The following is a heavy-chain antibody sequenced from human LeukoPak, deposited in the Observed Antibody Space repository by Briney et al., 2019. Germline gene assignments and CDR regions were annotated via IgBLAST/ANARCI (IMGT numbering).Heavy chain of an antibody. CDR2: INAGNGNT. CDR1: GYTFTSYA. D-gene: IGHD3-16*01. V-gene: IGHV1-3*01. J-gene: IGHJ4*02. CDR3: ARAQPHSVWGSYPRYFDC. Sequence: ASVNVSCKASGYTFTSYAMHWVRPAPGQRLEWMGWINAGNGNTKYSQKFQGRVTITRDTSASTAYMELSSLRSEDTAVYYCARAQPHSVWGSYPRYFDCWGQGTLVTVSS.